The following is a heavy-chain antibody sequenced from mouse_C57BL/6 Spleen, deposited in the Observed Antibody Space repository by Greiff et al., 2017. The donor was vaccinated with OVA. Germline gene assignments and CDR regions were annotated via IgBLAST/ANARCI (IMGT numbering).Heavy chain of an antibody. V-gene: IGHV5-4*01. D-gene: IGHD1-1*01. CDR2: ISDGGSYT. J-gene: IGHJ2*01. Sequence: EVQGVESGGGLVKPGGSLKLSCAASGFTFSSYAMSWVRQTPEKRLEWVATISDGGSYTYYPDNVKGRFTISRDNAKNNLYLQMSHLKSEDTAMYYCAREMDYYGSSYEYWGQGTTLTVSS. CDR1: GFTFSSYA. CDR3: AREMDYYGSSYEY.